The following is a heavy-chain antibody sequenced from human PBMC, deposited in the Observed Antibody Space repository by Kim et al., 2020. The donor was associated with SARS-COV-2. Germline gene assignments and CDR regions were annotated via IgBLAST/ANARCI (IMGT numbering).Heavy chain of an antibody. CDR3: ASGSSPGDYYYYYYYYMDV. J-gene: IGHJ6*03. Sequence: SVKVSCKASGGTFSSYAISWVRQAPGQGLEWMGGIIPIFGTANYAQKFQGRVTITADESTSTAYMELSSLRSEDTAVYYCASGSSPGDYYYYYYYYMDVWGKGTTVTVSS. V-gene: IGHV1-69*13. CDR1: GGTFSSYA. CDR2: IIPIFGTA. D-gene: IGHD4-17*01.